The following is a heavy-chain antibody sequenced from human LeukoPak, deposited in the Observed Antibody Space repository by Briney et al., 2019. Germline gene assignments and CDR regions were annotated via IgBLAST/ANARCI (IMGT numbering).Heavy chain of an antibody. CDR1: GGSISSSRHY. Sequence: SETLSLTCTVSGGSISSSRHYWGWIRQPPGKGLEWIGNILYSGSTNYNPSLKSRVTISVDTSKNQFSLKLSSVTAADTAEYYWVRRVAGSGYRDYWGQGTLVTVSS. CDR3: VRRVAGSGYRDY. CDR2: ILYSGST. D-gene: IGHD3-22*01. J-gene: IGHJ4*02. V-gene: IGHV4-39*01.